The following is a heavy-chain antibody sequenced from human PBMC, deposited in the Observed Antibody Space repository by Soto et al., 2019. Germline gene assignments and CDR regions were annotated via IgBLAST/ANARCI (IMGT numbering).Heavy chain of an antibody. V-gene: IGHV4-39*02. CDR1: GGSISSYY. CDR3: ARDRYLGYVPLAIDY. Sequence: SETLSLTCTVSGGSISSYYWSWIRQPPGEGLQWIGSFYYDGRTYYSASLKSRATISGDTSRNHFSLMLTSVTAADTAVYYCARDRYLGYVPLAIDYWGQGTLVTVSS. J-gene: IGHJ4*02. D-gene: IGHD2-2*02. CDR2: FYYDGRT.